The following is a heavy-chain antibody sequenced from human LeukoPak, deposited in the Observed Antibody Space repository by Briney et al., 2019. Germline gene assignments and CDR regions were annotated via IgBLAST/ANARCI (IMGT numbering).Heavy chain of an antibody. D-gene: IGHD3-10*01. CDR3: ARVRSGSGSYNWFDP. J-gene: IGHJ5*02. CDR2: IYHSGST. V-gene: IGHV4-30-2*01. Sequence: PSQTLSLTCAVSGGSISSGGYSWSWIRQPPRKGLEWIGYIYHSGSTYYNPSLKSRVTISLDRSKNQFYLKLSSVTAADTAVYYCARVRSGSGSYNWFDPWGQGTLVTVSS. CDR1: GGSISSGGYS.